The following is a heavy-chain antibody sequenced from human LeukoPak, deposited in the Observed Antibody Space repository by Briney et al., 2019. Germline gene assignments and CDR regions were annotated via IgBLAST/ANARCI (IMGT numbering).Heavy chain of an antibody. CDR2: IYHSGST. CDR1: GGSISSGGYS. V-gene: IGHV4-30-2*01. CDR3: ARGGCSSTSCYGDAFDI. D-gene: IGHD2-2*01. J-gene: IGHJ3*02. Sequence: SETLSLTCAVSGGSISSGGYSWSSIRQPPGKGLEWIGYIYHSGSTYYNPSLKSRVTISVDTSKNQFSLKLSSVTAADTAVYYCARGGCSSTSCYGDAFDIWGQGTMVTVSS.